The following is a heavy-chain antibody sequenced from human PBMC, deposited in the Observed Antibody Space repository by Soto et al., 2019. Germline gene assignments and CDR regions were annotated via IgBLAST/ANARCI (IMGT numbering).Heavy chain of an antibody. CDR3: AKQDDRGALEI. CDR1: GKAFTSFR. CDR2: IYPGDSDT. D-gene: IGHD3-10*01. V-gene: IGHV5-51*01. Sequence: GESLKISCKISGKAFTSFRVVWVRQMPGRGLEWMGNIYPGDSDTRYTPPFQGQVTISADKSTNTAYLQWHSLQASDTALYYCAKQDDRGALEIWGQGTKVTVSS. J-gene: IGHJ3*02.